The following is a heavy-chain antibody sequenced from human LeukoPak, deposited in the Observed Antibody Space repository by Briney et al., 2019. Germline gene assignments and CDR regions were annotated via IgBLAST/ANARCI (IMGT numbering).Heavy chain of an antibody. CDR1: GGSFSGYY. D-gene: IGHD3-16*01. J-gene: IGHJ5*02. CDR2: INHSGST. Sequence: SETLSLTCAVYGGSFSGYYWSWIRQPPGKGLEWIGEINHSGSTNYNPSLKSRVTISVDTSKNQFSLKLSSVTAADTAVYYCARDSYTRDNWFDPWGQGTLVTVSS. V-gene: IGHV4-34*01. CDR3: ARDSYTRDNWFDP.